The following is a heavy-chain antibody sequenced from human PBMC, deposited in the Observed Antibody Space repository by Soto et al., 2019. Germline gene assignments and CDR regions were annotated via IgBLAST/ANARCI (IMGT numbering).Heavy chain of an antibody. CDR3: ARGYSSGWETLCY. V-gene: IGHV1-46*01. D-gene: IGHD6-19*01. CDR2: INPSGGST. CDR1: GYTFTSYY. J-gene: IGHJ4*02. Sequence: ASVKVSCKASGYTFTSYYMHWVRQAPGQGLEWMGIINPSGGSTSYAQKFQGRVTMTRDTSTSTAYMELSRLRSDDTAVYYCARGYSSGWETLCYWGQATLVTVSS.